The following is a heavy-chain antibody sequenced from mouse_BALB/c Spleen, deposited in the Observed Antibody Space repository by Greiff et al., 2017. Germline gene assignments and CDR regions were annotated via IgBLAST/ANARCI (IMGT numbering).Heavy chain of an antibody. CDR1: GYSITSDYA. J-gene: IGHJ3*01. CDR3: ARDGNFY. D-gene: IGHD2-1*01. V-gene: IGHV3-2*02. Sequence: EVKLLESGPGLVKPSQSLSLTCTVTGYSITSDYAWNWIRQFPGNKLEWMGYISYSGSTSYNPSLKSRISITRDTSKNQFFLQLNSVTTEDTATYYCARDGNFYWGQGTLVTVSA. CDR2: ISYSGST.